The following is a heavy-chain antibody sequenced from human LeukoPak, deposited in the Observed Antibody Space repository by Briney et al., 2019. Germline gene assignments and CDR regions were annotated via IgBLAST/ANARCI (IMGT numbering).Heavy chain of an antibody. CDR3: ARAPTW. CDR1: GGSISNYY. CDR2: IYYSGST. Sequence: SQTLSLTCTVSGGSISNYYWSWIRQPPGKGLEWIGYIYYSGSTNYNPSLKSRVTISVDTSKNQFSLKLSSVTAADTAVYYCARAPTWWGQGTLVTVSS. V-gene: IGHV4-59*01. J-gene: IGHJ4*02.